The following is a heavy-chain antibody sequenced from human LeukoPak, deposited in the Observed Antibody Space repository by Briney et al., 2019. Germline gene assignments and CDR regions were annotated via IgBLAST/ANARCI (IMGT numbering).Heavy chain of an antibody. D-gene: IGHD4-17*01. Sequence: GGSLRLSCATSGFPFSPYTVNWVRQAPGKGLEWVSSISSSSNFIYYADSVKGRFTISRDNAKNSLYLQMNSLRAEDTAVYYCARAISDYDASDIWGQGTMVTVSS. CDR3: ARAISDYDASDI. V-gene: IGHV3-21*01. CDR2: ISSSSNFI. J-gene: IGHJ3*02. CDR1: GFPFSPYT.